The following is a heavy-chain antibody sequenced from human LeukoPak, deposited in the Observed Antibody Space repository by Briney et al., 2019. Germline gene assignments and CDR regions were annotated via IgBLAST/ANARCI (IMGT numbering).Heavy chain of an antibody. Sequence: GGSLRLSCAASGLTFSSYAMSWVRQAPGKGLEWVSAISGSGGSTYYADSVKGRFTISRDNSKNTLYLQMNSLRAEDTAVYYCAKDIEGNYEGFDYWGQGTLVTVSS. CDR3: AKDIEGNYEGFDY. CDR1: GLTFSSYA. D-gene: IGHD4-11*01. J-gene: IGHJ4*02. V-gene: IGHV3-23*01. CDR2: ISGSGGST.